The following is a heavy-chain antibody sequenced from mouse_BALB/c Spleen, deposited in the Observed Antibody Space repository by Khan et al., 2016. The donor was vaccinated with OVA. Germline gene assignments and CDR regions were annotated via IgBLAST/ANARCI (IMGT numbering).Heavy chain of an antibody. D-gene: IGHD2-14*01. CDR2: IYPGDGDT. CDR1: GYTFTTYW. J-gene: IGHJ2*01. Sequence: VQLQQSGAELARPGASVKLSCKASGYTFTTYWMQWVKQRPGQGLEWIGTIYPGDGDTRYTQKFTGKATLTADKSSSTAYMQLNSLASEDSAVYYCASYRYDYFDYWGQGTTLTVSS. V-gene: IGHV1-87*01. CDR3: ASYRYDYFDY.